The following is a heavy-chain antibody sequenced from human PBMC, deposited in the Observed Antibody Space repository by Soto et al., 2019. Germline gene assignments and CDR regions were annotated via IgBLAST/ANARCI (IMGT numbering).Heavy chain of an antibody. Sequence: SVKVSCKASGGTFSSYAISWVRQAPGQGLEWMGGIIPIFGTANYAQKFQGRVTITADESTSTAYMELSSLRSEDTAVYYCARDYREYYYYYGMDVWGQGTTVTVSS. J-gene: IGHJ6*02. V-gene: IGHV1-69*13. D-gene: IGHD3-16*02. CDR2: IIPIFGTA. CDR3: ARDYREYYYYYGMDV. CDR1: GGTFSSYA.